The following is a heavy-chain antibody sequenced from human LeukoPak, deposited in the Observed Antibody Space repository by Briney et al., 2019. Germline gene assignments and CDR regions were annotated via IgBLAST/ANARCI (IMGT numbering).Heavy chain of an antibody. V-gene: IGHV3-9*01. CDR2: IRWNRGSI. D-gene: IGHD6-19*01. CDR3: SKDLSSGWFGDAFDI. J-gene: IGHJ3*02. CDR1: GFTFDEYA. Sequence: SLRLSCAASGFTFDEYAMHWVRQAPGEGLEWLSGIRWNRGSIGYAGSVKGRFTISRDNAETSLYLQMSSLRAEVTPLYYWSKDLSSGWFGDAFDIWGQGTMVPVSS.